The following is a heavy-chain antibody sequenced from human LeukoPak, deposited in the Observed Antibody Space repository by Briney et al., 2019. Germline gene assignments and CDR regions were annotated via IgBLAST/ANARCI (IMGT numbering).Heavy chain of an antibody. D-gene: IGHD3-16*02. Sequence: ASVKVSCKASGYTFTGYYMHWVRQAPGQGLEWMGWINPNSGGTNYAQEFQGRVTMTRDTSISTAYMELSRLRSDDTAVYYCASRPFTFGGVIFRDYWGQGTLVTVSS. J-gene: IGHJ4*02. CDR2: INPNSGGT. V-gene: IGHV1-2*02. CDR1: GYTFTGYY. CDR3: ASRPFTFGGVIFRDY.